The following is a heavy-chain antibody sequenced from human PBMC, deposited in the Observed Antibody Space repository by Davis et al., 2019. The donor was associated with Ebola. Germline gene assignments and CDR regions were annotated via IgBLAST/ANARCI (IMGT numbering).Heavy chain of an antibody. CDR3: ARASSSGWYVDFDL. Sequence: ASVKVSCKASGYTFTSYYMHWVRQAPGQGLEWMGIINPSGGSTSYAQKFQGRVTMTRNTSISTAYMELSSLRSEDTAVYYCARASSSGWYVDFDLWGRGTLVTVSS. J-gene: IGHJ2*01. CDR2: INPSGGST. D-gene: IGHD6-19*01. CDR1: GYTFTSYY. V-gene: IGHV1-46*01.